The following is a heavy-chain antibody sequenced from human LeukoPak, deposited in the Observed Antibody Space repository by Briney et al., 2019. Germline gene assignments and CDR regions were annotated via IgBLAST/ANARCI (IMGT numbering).Heavy chain of an antibody. CDR2: IYHSGST. Sequence: PSETLSLTCTVSGYSISSGYYWGWIRQPPGKGLEWIGSIYHSGSTYYNPSLKSRVTMSVDTSKNQFSLKLSSVSDADTAVYYCARADVECNSGVCHLWIGGTGWYYFDYWGQGTLVAVSS. D-gene: IGHD6-19*01. CDR1: GYSISSGYY. V-gene: IGHV4-38-2*02. CDR3: ARADVECNSGVCHLWIGGTGWYYFDY. J-gene: IGHJ4*02.